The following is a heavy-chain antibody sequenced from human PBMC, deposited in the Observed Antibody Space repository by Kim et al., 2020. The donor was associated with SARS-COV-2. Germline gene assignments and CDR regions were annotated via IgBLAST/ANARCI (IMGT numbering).Heavy chain of an antibody. D-gene: IGHD2-8*01. CDR2: MRYSESP. CDR3: ARDAKNGLDS. V-gene: IGHV4-59*01. CDR1: GGSIKSDY. J-gene: IGHJ4*02. Sequence: SETLSLTCTVSGGSIKSDYWTWIRQPPGKGLEWIGFMRYSESPTYNPSLKSRVTFSMDTSKNQFSLILDSVTAADTAIYYCARDAKNGLDSWGQGPLVIVSS.